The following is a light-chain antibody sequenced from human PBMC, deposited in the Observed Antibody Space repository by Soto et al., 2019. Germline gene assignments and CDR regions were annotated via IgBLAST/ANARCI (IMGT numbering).Light chain of an antibody. Sequence: EVGMRQSTATQSGSPGEGATLSCRASQGIGDTLAWYQHKPGQTPRLLIYDTSTRATGVPTRFSGSRSGAEFTLTITSLQSEDFAVYSCQPYNNWPLTFGGGTKVDIK. CDR2: DTS. J-gene: IGKJ4*01. V-gene: IGKV3-15*01. CDR3: QPYNNWPLT. CDR1: QGIGDT.